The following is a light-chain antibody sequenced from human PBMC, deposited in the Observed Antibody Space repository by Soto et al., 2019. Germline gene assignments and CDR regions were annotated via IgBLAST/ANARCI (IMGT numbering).Light chain of an antibody. CDR3: SSFTTSTTFV. J-gene: IGLJ1*01. CDR2: DVS. Sequence: SVLAQPASVSGSPGEWITISSPGTTSDVGRYDYVSWFQQHPGKAPKLIIYDVSHWPSGVSDRFSGSKSGNTASLTISGLQAEDEADYCCSSFTTSTTFVFGTGTKVTVL. CDR1: TSDVGRYDY. V-gene: IGLV2-14*03.